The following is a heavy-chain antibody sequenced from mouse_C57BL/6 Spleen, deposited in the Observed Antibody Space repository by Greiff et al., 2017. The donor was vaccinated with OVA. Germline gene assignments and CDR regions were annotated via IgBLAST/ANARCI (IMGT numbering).Heavy chain of an antibody. CDR1: GFSLTSYG. J-gene: IGHJ2*01. CDR2: IWSGGST. Sequence: VQRVESGPGLVQPSQSLSITCTVSGFSLTSYGVHWVRQSPGQGLEWLGVIWSGGSTDYNAAFISRLSISKDNSKSQVFFKMNSLQADDTAIYYCARMRDYDYFDYWGRGTTLTVSS. CDR3: ARMRDYDYFDY. D-gene: IGHD2-4*01. V-gene: IGHV2-2*01.